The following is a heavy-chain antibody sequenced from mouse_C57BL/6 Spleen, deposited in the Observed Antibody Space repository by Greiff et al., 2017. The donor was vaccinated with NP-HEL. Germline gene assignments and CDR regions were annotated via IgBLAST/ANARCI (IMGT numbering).Heavy chain of an antibody. CDR2: ISSGGDYI. V-gene: IGHV5-9-1*02. CDR1: GFTFSSYA. J-gene: IGHJ4*01. Sequence: DVQLQESGEGLVKPGGSLKLSCAASGFTFSSYAMSWVRQTPEKRLEWVAYISSGGDYIYYADTAKGRFTISRDNARNTLYLQMSSLKSEDTAMYYCTRGNWDYAMDYWGQGTSVTVSS. D-gene: IGHD4-1*01. CDR3: TRGNWDYAMDY.